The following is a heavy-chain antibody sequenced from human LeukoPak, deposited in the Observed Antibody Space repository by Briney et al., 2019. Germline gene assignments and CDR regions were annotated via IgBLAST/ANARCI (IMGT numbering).Heavy chain of an antibody. D-gene: IGHD5-18*01. J-gene: IGHJ4*02. CDR1: GFTFSSYW. CDR3: ARGLNVDTAMGRLGD. CDR2: IKQDGSEK. V-gene: IGHV3-7*01. Sequence: GGSLRLSCAASGFTFSSYWMSWVRQAPGKGLEWVANIKQDGSEKYYVDPVKGRFTISRDNAKNSLYLQMNSLRAEDTAVYYCARGLNVDTAMGRLGDWGQGTLVTVPS.